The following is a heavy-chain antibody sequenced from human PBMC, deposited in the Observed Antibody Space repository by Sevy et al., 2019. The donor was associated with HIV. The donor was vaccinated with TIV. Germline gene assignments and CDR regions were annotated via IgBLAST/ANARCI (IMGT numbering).Heavy chain of an antibody. V-gene: IGHV3-30*04. CDR3: ARDGEEDKAMGNGYFDY. CDR2: ISYDGSNK. Sequence: GGSLRLSCAASGFTFSSYAMHWVRQAPGKGLEWVAVISYDGSNKYYADSVKGRFTISRDNSKNTLYLQMNSLRAEDTAVYYCARDGEEDKAMGNGYFDYWGQGTLVTVSS. CDR1: GFTFSSYA. D-gene: IGHD5-18*01. J-gene: IGHJ4*02.